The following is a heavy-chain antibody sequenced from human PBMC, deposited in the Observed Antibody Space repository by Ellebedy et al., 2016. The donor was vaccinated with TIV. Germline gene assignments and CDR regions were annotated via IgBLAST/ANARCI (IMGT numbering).Heavy chain of an antibody. D-gene: IGHD2-2*01. Sequence: AASVKVSCKASGYTFTSYDINWVRQATGQGLEWMGWMNPSSGNTGYAQKFQGRVTMTRNTSISTAYMELSSLRSDDTAVYYCARGVSTSPMDADFNYWGQGTLVTVSS. J-gene: IGHJ4*02. CDR3: ARGVSTSPMDADFNY. V-gene: IGHV1-8*01. CDR2: MNPSSGNT. CDR1: GYTFTSYD.